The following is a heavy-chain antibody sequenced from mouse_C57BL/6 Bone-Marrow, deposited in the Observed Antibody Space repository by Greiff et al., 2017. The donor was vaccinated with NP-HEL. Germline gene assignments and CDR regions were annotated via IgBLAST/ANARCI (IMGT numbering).Heavy chain of an antibody. Sequence: QVQLQQSGPELVKPGASVKISCKASGYAFSSSWMNWVKQRPGKGLEWIGRIYPGDGDTNYNGKFKGKATLTADKSSSTAYMQLSSLTSEDSAVYFCARWYYGNYWYAMDYWGQGTSVTVSS. CDR3: ARWYYGNYWYAMDY. CDR2: IYPGDGDT. V-gene: IGHV1-82*01. D-gene: IGHD2-1*01. J-gene: IGHJ4*01. CDR1: GYAFSSSW.